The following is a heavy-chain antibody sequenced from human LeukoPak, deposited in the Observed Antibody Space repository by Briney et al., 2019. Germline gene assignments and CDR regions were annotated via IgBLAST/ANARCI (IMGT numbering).Heavy chain of an antibody. D-gene: IGHD6-19*01. J-gene: IGHJ4*02. CDR2: FSGTSTN. CDR3: AKLKQWQPQRYFFEY. V-gene: IGHV3-23*01. CDR1: GFTFSSYA. Sequence: HPGGSLRLSCAASGFTFSSYAMSWVRQAPGKGLEWVSTFSGTSTNSYADAVKGRVTISGDNSKNTLYLQMNSLRAEDTAVYYCAKLKQWQPQRYFFEYWGQGALVTVAS.